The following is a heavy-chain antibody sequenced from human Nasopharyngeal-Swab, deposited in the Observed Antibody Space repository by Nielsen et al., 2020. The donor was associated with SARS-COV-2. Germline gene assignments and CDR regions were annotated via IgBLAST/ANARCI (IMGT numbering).Heavy chain of an antibody. Sequence: ASVKVSCKASGGTFSSYAISWVRQAPGQGLEWMGRINPNSGGTNYAQKFQGRVTMTRDTSISTAYMELSRLRSDDTAVYYCARVDPTVTTVWGQGTLVTVSS. CDR1: GGTFSSYA. D-gene: IGHD4-17*01. CDR2: INPNSGGT. V-gene: IGHV1-2*06. J-gene: IGHJ4*02. CDR3: ARVDPTVTTV.